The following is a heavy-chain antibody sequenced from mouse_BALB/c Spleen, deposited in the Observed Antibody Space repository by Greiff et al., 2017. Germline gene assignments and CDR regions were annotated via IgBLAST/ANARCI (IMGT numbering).Heavy chain of an antibody. CDR3: ARGGYNGSRAMDD. D-gene: IGHD1-1*01. J-gene: IGHJ4*01. V-gene: IGHV5-6-5*01. CDR1: GFTFSSYA. Sequence: EVQVVESGGGLVKPGGSLKLSCAASGFTFSSYAMSWVRQTPEKRLEWVASISSGGSTYYPDSVKGRFTISRDNARNILYLQMSSLRSDDTAMYYCARGGYNGSRAMDDWGQGTSVTVSA. CDR2: ISSGGST.